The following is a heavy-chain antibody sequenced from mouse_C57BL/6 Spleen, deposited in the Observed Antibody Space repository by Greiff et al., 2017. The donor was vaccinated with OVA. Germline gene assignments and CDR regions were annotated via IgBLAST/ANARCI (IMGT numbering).Heavy chain of an antibody. Sequence: QVQLQQPGAELVMPGASVKLSCKASGYTFTSYWMHWVKQRPGQGLEWIGEIDPSDSYTNYNQKFKGKSTLTVDKSSSTAYMQLSSLTSEDSAVYDCARGSVEYYFDYWGQGTTLTVSS. V-gene: IGHV1-69*01. CDR2: IDPSDSYT. CDR3: ARGSVEYYFDY. CDR1: GYTFTSYW. J-gene: IGHJ2*01.